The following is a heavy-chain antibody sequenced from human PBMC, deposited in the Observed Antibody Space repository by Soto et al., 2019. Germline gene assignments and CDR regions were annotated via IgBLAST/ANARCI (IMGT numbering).Heavy chain of an antibody. V-gene: IGHV6-1*01. J-gene: IGHJ6*02. D-gene: IGHD2-15*01. CDR2: TYYRSKWYD. CDR1: GDSVSSNSAA. CDR3: ARGAGRGYCSGNTCYSPYNYYGMDV. Sequence: PSQTLSLTCAISGDSVSSNSAAWNWVRQSPSRGLEWLGRTYYRSKWYDDYAVSVKSRITINPDTSKNQFSLHLSSVTPEDTAVYYCARGAGRGYCSGNTCYSPYNYYGMDVWGQGTTVTVSS.